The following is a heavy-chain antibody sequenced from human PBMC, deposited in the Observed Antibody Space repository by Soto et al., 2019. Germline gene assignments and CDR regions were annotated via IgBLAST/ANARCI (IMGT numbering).Heavy chain of an antibody. D-gene: IGHD1-1*01. CDR3: ARGLATLPVFAFDI. V-gene: IGHV2-5*01. Sequence: SGPTLVNPTQTLTLTCTLSGISLSTSGVGLGWIRQTPGKALEWLALVYWNDDKHYSPSLKSRLTITKDTSKNQAILTMTNMDPLDTATYYWARGLATLPVFAFDIWGQGTVVTVSS. J-gene: IGHJ3*02. CDR2: VYWNDDK. CDR1: GISLSTSGVG.